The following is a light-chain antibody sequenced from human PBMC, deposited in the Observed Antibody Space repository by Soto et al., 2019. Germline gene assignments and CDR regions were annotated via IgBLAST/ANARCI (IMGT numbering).Light chain of an antibody. J-gene: IGKJ5*01. CDR1: QSINND. Sequence: EVALTQSPATLSVSPGERATLSCRPSQSINNDLAWYQHKPGQAPRLLIYGASTRAIGVPARFSGSGSGTEFTLTIDSLQSDDFAVYYCQQYDNWPPITFGQGTRLEIK. V-gene: IGKV3-15*01. CDR3: QQYDNWPPIT. CDR2: GAS.